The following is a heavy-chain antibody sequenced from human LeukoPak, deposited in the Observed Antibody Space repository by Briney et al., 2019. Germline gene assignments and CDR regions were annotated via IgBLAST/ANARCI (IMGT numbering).Heavy chain of an antibody. CDR3: AKDADGPYSSGWYNWFDP. V-gene: IGHV3-23*01. CDR2: ISGSGGST. D-gene: IGHD6-19*01. CDR1: GFTFSSYW. J-gene: IGHJ5*02. Sequence: GSLRLSCAASGFTFSSYWMSWVRQAPGKGLEWVSAISGSGGSTYYADSVKGRFTISRDNSKNTLYLQMNSLRAEDTAVYYCAKDADGPYSSGWYNWFDPWGQGTLVTVSS.